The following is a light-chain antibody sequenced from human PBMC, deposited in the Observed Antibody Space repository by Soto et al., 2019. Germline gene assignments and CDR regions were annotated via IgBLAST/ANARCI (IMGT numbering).Light chain of an antibody. V-gene: IGLV2-14*01. CDR3: SSYRSINTGV. CDR2: EVS. CDR1: RSDVGGYNY. Sequence: QSVLTQPASVSGSPGQSITISCTGTRSDVGGYNYVSWYQQHPGKAPKLMIYEVSNRPSGVSNRFSGSKSGNTASLTISGLQAEDEGDYYCSSYRSINTGVFGGGTKLTVL. J-gene: IGLJ2*01.